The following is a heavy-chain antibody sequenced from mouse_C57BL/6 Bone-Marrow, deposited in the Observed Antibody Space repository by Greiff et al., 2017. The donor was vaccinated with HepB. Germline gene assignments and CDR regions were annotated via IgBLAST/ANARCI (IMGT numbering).Heavy chain of an antibody. CDR1: GYTFTSYT. CDR2: INPSSGYT. J-gene: IGHJ2*01. Sequence: VMLVESGAELARPGASVKMSCKASGYTFTSYTMHWVKQRPGQGLEWIGYINPSSGYTKYNQKFKDKATLTADKSSSTAYMQLSSLTSEDSAVYYCARGFGGDYWGQGTTLTVSS. D-gene: IGHD1-1*02. V-gene: IGHV1-4*01. CDR3: ARGFGGDY.